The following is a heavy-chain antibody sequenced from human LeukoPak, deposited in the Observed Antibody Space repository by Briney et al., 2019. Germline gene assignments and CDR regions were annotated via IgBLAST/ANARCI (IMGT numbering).Heavy chain of an antibody. CDR2: ISRQGDIQ. Sequence: GGSLRLSCAASGFTLSSHGMHWVRQTPGKRLEWVAVISRQGDIQYYAGSVKGRFTISRDDSKNTLFLQMYSLRAEDTAVYYCARDMFRGPPDFFDYWGQGTRVTVSS. CDR3: ARDMFRGPPDFFDY. D-gene: IGHD3-10*02. CDR1: GFTLSSHG. V-gene: IGHV3-30*19. J-gene: IGHJ4*02.